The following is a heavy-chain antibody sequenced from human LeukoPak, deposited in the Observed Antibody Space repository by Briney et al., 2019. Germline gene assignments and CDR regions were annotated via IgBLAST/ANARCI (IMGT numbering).Heavy chain of an antibody. CDR2: IYYSGTT. CDR1: GSSILSGYY. V-gene: IGHV4-38-2*01. J-gene: IGHJ6*03. CDR3: VRQSLTGFYYMDV. Sequence: SETLSLTCAVSGSSILSGYYWGWIRQPPGKGMEWLGSIYYSGTTYNSPSLKSRVTISVDTSKNQFSLKLSSVTAADTAVYYCVRQSLTGFYYMDVWGKGTTVTVSS.